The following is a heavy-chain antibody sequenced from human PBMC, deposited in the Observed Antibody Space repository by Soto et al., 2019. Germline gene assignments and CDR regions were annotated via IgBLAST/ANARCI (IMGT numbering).Heavy chain of an antibody. Sequence: ASVKVSCKASGYTFTGYYMHWVRQAPGQGLEWMGWINPNSGGTNYAQKFQGWVTMTRDTSISTAYMELSRLRSDDTAVYYCARDGMWVGATTYYFDYGGQGTLVTVSS. CDR1: GYTFTGYY. CDR3: ARDGMWVGATTYYFDY. J-gene: IGHJ4*02. CDR2: INPNSGGT. V-gene: IGHV1-2*04. D-gene: IGHD1-26*01.